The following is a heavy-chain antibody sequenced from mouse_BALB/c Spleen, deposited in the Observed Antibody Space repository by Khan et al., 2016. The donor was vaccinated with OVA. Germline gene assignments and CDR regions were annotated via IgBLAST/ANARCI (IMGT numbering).Heavy chain of an antibody. CDR1: GYTFTTAG. J-gene: IGHJ4*01. Sequence: QVQLKQSGPELKKPGETARISCKASGYTFTTAGMQWVQKMPGKGLKWIGWINTHSGVPKYAEDFKGRFAFSLETSASTAYLQITNLKNEDTATYCCARGGAAYYRNDGGAVEYWGQGTSVTVSS. CDR2: INTHSGVP. D-gene: IGHD2-14*01. V-gene: IGHV9-4*02. CDR3: ARGGAAYYRNDGGAVEY.